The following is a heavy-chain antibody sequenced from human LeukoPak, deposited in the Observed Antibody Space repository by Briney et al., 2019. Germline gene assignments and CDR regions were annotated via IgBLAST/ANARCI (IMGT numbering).Heavy chain of an antibody. CDR1: GGSISSGSYY. D-gene: IGHD2-21*01. V-gene: IGHV4-61*02. CDR3: ARGRGVGIRDYYYYMDV. Sequence: SETLSLTCTVSGGSISSGSYYWSWIRQPAGKGLEWIGRIYTSGSTNYNPSLKSRVTISVDTSKNQFSLKLSSVTAADTAVYYCARGRGVGIRDYYYYMDVWGKGTTVTISS. J-gene: IGHJ6*03. CDR2: IYTSGST.